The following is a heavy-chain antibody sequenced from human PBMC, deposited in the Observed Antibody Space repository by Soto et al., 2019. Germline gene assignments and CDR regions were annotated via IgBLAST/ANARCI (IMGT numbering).Heavy chain of an antibody. D-gene: IGHD6-13*01. CDR1: GGTFSSYA. J-gene: IGHJ6*02. V-gene: IGHV1-69*01. CDR3: ARHLGRAAGTGWRYYYYYGMDV. Sequence: QVQLVQSEAEVKKPGSSVKVSCKASGGTFSSYAISWVRQAPGQGLEWMGGIIPIFGTANYAQKFQGRVTITADESTSTAYMELSSLRSEDTAVYYCARHLGRAAGTGWRYYYYYGMDVWGQGTTVTVSS. CDR2: IIPIFGTA.